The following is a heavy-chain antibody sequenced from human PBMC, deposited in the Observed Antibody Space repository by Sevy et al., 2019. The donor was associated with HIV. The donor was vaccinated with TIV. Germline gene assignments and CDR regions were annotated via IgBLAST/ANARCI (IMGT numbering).Heavy chain of an antibody. CDR2: IYYTGST. CDR3: ARATPVRSGDDSLNWFDP. D-gene: IGHD5-12*01. J-gene: IGHJ5*02. CDR1: GGSISAYY. Sequence: SETLSLTCTVSGGSISAYYWSWIRLPPGKGLEYIGYIYYTGSTNYNPSLKSRVTISVDTSKNQFSLNLRSVTAVDTAVYYCARATPVRSGDDSLNWFDPWGQGTLVTVSS. V-gene: IGHV4-59*01.